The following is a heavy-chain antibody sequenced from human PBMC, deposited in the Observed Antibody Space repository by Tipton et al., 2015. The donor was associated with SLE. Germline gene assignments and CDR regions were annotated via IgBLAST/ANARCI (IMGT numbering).Heavy chain of an antibody. CDR2: INQDGSNK. V-gene: IGHV3-7*01. J-gene: IGHJ3*02. CDR3: AREEVIMNAFDI. D-gene: IGHD3-3*01. Sequence: SLRLSCAASGFTFSDYWMTWVRQAPGKGLEWVANINQDGSNKYYADSVKGRFTISRDNSKNTLYLQMNSLRAEDTAVYYCAREEVIMNAFDIWGQGTMVTVSS. CDR1: GFTFSDYW.